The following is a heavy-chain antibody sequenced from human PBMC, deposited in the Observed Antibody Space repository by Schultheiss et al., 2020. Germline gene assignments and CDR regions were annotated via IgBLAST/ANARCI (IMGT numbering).Heavy chain of an antibody. V-gene: IGHV1-2*06. CDR2: INPNSGGT. D-gene: IGHD2-21*01. CDR1: GYTFTGYY. CDR3: ARDPSSIPYGFDI. Sequence: ACVKVSCKASGYTFTGYYMHWVRQAPGQGLEWMGRINPNSGGTNYAQKFQGRVTMTRDTSISTAYMELSRLRSDDTAVYYCARDPSSIPYGFDIWGQGTMVTGSS. J-gene: IGHJ3*02.